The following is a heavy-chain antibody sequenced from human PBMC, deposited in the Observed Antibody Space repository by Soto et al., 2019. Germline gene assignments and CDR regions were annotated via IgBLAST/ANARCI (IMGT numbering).Heavy chain of an antibody. CDR3: AKSLAAAYRKDWFDP. CDR2: ISYDGSNK. V-gene: IGHV3-30*18. CDR1: GFTFSSYG. J-gene: IGHJ5*02. Sequence: GGSLRLSCAASGFTFSSYGMHWVRQAPGKGLEWVAVISYDGSNKYYADSVKGRFTISRDNSKNTLYLQMNSLRAEDTAVYYCAKSLAAAYRKDWFDPWGQGTLVTVSS. D-gene: IGHD6-13*01.